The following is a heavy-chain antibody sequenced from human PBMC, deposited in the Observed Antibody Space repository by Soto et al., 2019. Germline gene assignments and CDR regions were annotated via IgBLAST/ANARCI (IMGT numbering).Heavy chain of an antibody. V-gene: IGHV3-20*04. D-gene: IGHD2-15*01. Sequence: GGSLRLSCAASGFNFDDYAMHWVRQIPGKGLEWVSGISWEGGSTGYADSVKGRFTISRDNAKNSLYLQMNSLRAEDTAVYYCARDQRYCSGGTCYSGHAFDIWGQGTMVT. CDR1: GFNFDDYA. CDR2: ISWEGGST. CDR3: ARDQRYCSGGTCYSGHAFDI. J-gene: IGHJ3*02.